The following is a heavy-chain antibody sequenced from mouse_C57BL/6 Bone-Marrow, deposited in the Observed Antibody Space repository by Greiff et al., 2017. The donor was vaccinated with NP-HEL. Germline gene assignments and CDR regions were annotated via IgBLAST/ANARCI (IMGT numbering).Heavy chain of an antibody. J-gene: IGHJ1*03. CDR2: IRSKSNNYAT. CDR3: VRQGGLSYWYFDV. V-gene: IGHV10-1*01. Sequence: EVKLMESGGGLVQPKGSLKLSCAASGFSFNTYAMNWVRQAPGKGLEWVARIRSKSNNYATYYADSVKDRFTISRDDSESMLYLQMNNLKTEDTAMYYCVRQGGLSYWYFDVWGTGTTVTVSS. CDR1: GFSFNTYA.